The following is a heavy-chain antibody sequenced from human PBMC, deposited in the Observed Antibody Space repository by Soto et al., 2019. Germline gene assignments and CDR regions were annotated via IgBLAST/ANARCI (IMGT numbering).Heavy chain of an antibody. J-gene: IGHJ4*02. D-gene: IGHD2-2*01. CDR3: ARDAERVPAAFDS. V-gene: IGHV4-30-2*01. Sequence: TLSLTCAVSGGSMSSGVYSWNWIRQPPGKGLEWIGYIYHSGSTYYNPSPKSRVTISLDMSKNQFSLNLSSVTAADTAVYYCARDAERVPAAFDSWGQGTLVTVSS. CDR1: GGSMSSGVYS. CDR2: IYHSGST.